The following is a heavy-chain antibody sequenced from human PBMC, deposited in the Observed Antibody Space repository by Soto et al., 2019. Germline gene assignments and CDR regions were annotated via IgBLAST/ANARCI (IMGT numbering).Heavy chain of an antibody. CDR2: INHSGST. D-gene: IGHD3-10*01. J-gene: IGHJ6*02. CDR3: ARGGVTMVRGAITKHCYYYYGMDV. Sequence: LSLTCAVYGGSFSGYYWSWIRQPPGKGLEWIGEINHSGSTNYNPSLKSRVTISVDTSKNQFSLKLSSVTAADTAVYYCARGGVTMVRGAITKHCYYYYGMDVWGQGTTVTVSS. V-gene: IGHV4-34*01. CDR1: GGSFSGYY.